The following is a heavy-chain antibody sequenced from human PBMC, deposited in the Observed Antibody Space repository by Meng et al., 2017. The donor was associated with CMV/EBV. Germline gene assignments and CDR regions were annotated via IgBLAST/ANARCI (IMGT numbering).Heavy chain of an antibody. CDR2: IYYSGST. J-gene: IGHJ5*02. CDR3: ARTGYCSSTSCYGGDWFDP. Sequence: GSLRLSCTVSGGSISSSSYYWGWIRRPPGKGLEWIGSIYYSGSTYYNPSLKSRVTISVDTSKNQFSLKLSSVTAADTAVYYCARTGYCSSTSCYGGDWFDPWGQGTLVTVSS. V-gene: IGHV4-39*01. D-gene: IGHD2-2*01. CDR1: GGSISSSSYY.